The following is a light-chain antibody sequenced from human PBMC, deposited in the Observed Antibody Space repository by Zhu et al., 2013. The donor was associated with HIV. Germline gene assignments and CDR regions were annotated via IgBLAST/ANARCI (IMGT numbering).Light chain of an antibody. CDR3: QQYNNWPRA. CDR2: GAA. J-gene: IGKJ1*01. CDR1: QSISSN. Sequence: EVLMTQSPATLSVSPGERATLSCRASQSISSNLAWYQHKPGQAPRLLIYGAAIRATGIPARFSGSGSGTEFTLTISSLQSEDFAVYYCQQYNNWPRAFGQGTKVEIK. V-gene: IGKV3-15*01.